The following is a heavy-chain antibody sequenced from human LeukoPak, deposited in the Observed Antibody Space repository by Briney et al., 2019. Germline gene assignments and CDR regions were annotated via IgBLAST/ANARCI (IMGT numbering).Heavy chain of an antibody. J-gene: IGHJ5*02. Sequence: GGSLRLSCAASGFTFGSYWMSWVRQAPGKGLEWVANIKQDGSEKYYVDSVKGRFTISRDNAKNSLFLQMNSLRAEDTSVYYCARGASGIQLWFFDPWGQGTLVSVSS. CDR1: GFTFGSYW. CDR3: ARGASGIQLWFFDP. D-gene: IGHD5-18*01. CDR2: IKQDGSEK. V-gene: IGHV3-7*01.